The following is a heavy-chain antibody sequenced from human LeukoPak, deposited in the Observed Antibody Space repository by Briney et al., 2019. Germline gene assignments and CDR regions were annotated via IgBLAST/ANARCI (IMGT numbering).Heavy chain of an antibody. CDR3: ANSYGYYYFDY. CDR2: IYYSGST. D-gene: IGHD5-18*01. J-gene: IGHJ4*02. CDR1: GGSISSYY. V-gene: IGHV4-59*01. Sequence: SETLSLTCTVSGGSISSYYWSWIRQPPGKGLEWIGYIYYSGSTNYNPSLKSRVTISVDTSKNQFSLKLSSVSAADTAVYYCANSYGYYYFDYWGQGTLVTVSS.